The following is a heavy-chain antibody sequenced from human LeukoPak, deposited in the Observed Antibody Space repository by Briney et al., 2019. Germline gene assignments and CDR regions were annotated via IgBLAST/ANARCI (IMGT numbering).Heavy chain of an antibody. V-gene: IGHV4-38-2*02. CDR1: GYSISSGYY. CDR2: IYHSGST. Sequence: SETLSLTCTVSGYSISSGYYWGWIRQPPGKGLEWIGSIYHSGSTYYNPSLKSRVTISVDTSKNQFSLELSSVTAADTAVYFCARGRVSSSSWYSTYYYYFYMDVWGKGTTVTVSS. D-gene: IGHD6-13*01. J-gene: IGHJ6*03. CDR3: ARGRVSSSSWYSTYYYYFYMDV.